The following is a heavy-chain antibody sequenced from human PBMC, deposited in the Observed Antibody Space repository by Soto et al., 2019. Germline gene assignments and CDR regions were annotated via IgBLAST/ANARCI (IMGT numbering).Heavy chain of an antibody. CDR3: AKDRRAGGNSAFYFDF. J-gene: IGHJ4*02. CDR2: ISATGGGT. CDR1: GFEFSNYA. D-gene: IGHD3-16*01. V-gene: IGHV3-23*01. Sequence: GGSLRLSCAASGFEFSNYAMIWVRQAPGKGLEWGSLISATGGGTYYADSVKGRFTISRDNSHNTLYLQVHSLTAEDTAVYYCAKDRRAGGNSAFYFDFWGQGAQVTVSS.